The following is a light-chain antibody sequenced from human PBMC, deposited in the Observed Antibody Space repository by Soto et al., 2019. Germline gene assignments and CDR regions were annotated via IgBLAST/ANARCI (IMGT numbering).Light chain of an antibody. V-gene: IGKV1-39*01. CDR1: QSIRSS. Sequence: DIQMTQSPSSLSASAGDRVTITCRASQSIRSSLNWYQHKPGKAPQLLIYAASTLQSGVPSRFSGSGSGTDFTLTITSLQPEDFATYFCQQSYTIPYTCGQGTKVEI. CDR3: QQSYTIPYT. J-gene: IGKJ2*01. CDR2: AAS.